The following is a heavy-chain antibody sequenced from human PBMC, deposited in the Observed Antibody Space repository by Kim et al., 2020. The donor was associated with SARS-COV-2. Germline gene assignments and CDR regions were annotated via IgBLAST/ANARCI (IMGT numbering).Heavy chain of an antibody. CDR3: AREAEGGSGGSCYDY. CDR1: GYTFTSYY. J-gene: IGHJ4*02. Sequence: ASVKVSCKASGYTFTSYYMHWVRQAPGQGLEWMGIINPSGGRTSYAQKFQGRVTMTRDTSTSTVYMELSSLRSEDTAVYYCAREAEGGSGGSCYDYWGQGTLVTVSS. CDR2: INPSGGRT. V-gene: IGHV1-46*01. D-gene: IGHD2-15*01.